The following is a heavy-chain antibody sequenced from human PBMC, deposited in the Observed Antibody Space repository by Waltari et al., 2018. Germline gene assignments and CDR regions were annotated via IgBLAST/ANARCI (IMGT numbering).Heavy chain of an antibody. CDR2: IYSSGST. V-gene: IGHV4-59*01. CDR1: GGSISSYY. D-gene: IGHD1-26*01. J-gene: IGHJ4*02. Sequence: QVQLQESGPGLVKPSETLSLTCTVSGGSISSYYWSWIRQPPGKGLAWIGYIYSSGSTNYNPSLKSRVTISVDTSKNQFSLKLSSVTAADTAVYYCASDSGSEFDYWGQGTLVTVSS. CDR3: ASDSGSEFDY.